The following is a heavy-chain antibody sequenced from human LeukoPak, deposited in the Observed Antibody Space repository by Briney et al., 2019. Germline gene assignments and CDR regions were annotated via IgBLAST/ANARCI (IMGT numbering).Heavy chain of an antibody. Sequence: GGSLRLSCAASGFTFSSYAMSWVRQAPVKGLEWVSAISGSGGSTYYADSVKGRFTISRDNSKNTLYLQMNSLRAEDTAVYYCAKSYCSGGSCHLDYWGQGTLVTVSS. J-gene: IGHJ4*02. CDR2: ISGSGGST. D-gene: IGHD2-15*01. CDR1: GFTFSSYA. CDR3: AKSYCSGGSCHLDY. V-gene: IGHV3-23*01.